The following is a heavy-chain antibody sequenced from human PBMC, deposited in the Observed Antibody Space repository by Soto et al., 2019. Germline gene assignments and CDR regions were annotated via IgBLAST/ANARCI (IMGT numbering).Heavy chain of an antibody. D-gene: IGHD3-3*01. Sequence: XGSLRLSCAASGFTFSSYSMNWVRQAPGKGLEWVSSISSSSSYIYYADSVKGRFTISRDNAKNSLYLQMNSLRAEDTAVYYCARDPTDYDFWSGYYTSYYYGMDAWGQGTTVTVSS. J-gene: IGHJ6*02. CDR3: ARDPTDYDFWSGYYTSYYYGMDA. CDR2: ISSSSSYI. CDR1: GFTFSSYS. V-gene: IGHV3-21*01.